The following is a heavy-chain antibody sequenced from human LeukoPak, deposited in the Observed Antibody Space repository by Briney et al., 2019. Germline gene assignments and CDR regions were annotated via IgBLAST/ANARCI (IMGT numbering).Heavy chain of an antibody. CDR1: GFTFSSYA. D-gene: IGHD6-19*01. J-gene: IGHJ4*02. Sequence: PGGSLRLSCEASGFTFSSYAMSWVRQAPGKGLEWVSYISGGSSFTYYVDSVKGRSTISRDNAKNSLYLQMNSLRAEDTAVYYCARDLGYSSGPNYWGQGTRVTVSS. CDR3: ARDLGYSSGPNY. V-gene: IGHV3-21*01. CDR2: ISGGSSFT.